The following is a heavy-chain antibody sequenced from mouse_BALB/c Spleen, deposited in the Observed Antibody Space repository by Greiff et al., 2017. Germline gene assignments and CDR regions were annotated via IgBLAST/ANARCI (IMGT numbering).Heavy chain of an antibody. J-gene: IGHJ2*01. CDR1: GFTFSSYG. Sequence: EVQLVESGGDLVKPGGSLKLSCAASGFTFSSYGMSWVRQTPDKRLEWVATISSGGSYTYYPDSVKGRFTISRDNAKNTLYLQMSSLKSEDTAMYYCARHGITITTVVATDYWGQGTTLTVSS. CDR3: ARHGITITTVVATDY. D-gene: IGHD1-1*01. V-gene: IGHV5-6*01. CDR2: ISSGGSYT.